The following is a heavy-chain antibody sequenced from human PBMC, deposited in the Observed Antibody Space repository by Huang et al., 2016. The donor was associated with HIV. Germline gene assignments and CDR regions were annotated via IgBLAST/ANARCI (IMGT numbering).Heavy chain of an antibody. CDR1: EYTLTELS. D-gene: IGHD3-9*01. J-gene: IGHJ4*02. V-gene: IGHV1-24*01. Sequence: QVQLVQSRAEVKKPGASVKVSCKVSEYTLTELSIHWVRKPTGKGMEWMGGFDPESGETIYAQKFQGRVTMTEDTSTGTAFMELSGLRPEGTAVYYCATGFDVFFDFWGQGTLVTVSS. CDR2: FDPESGET. CDR3: ATGFDVFFDF.